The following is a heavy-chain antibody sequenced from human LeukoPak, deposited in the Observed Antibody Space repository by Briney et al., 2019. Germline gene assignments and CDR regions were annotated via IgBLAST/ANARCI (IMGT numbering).Heavy chain of an antibody. CDR1: GGSISNYY. CDR3: ARDGRDNYDTPGHDL. Sequence: SETLCLTCTASGGSISNYYWSWIRQPAGKGLEWIGRIYASGSTNYNPSLKSRVTISADTSKSELSLKLRSVTAADTAVCYCARDGRDNYDTPGHDLWGQGTLVTVSS. CDR2: IYASGST. V-gene: IGHV4-4*07. D-gene: IGHD3-22*01. J-gene: IGHJ4*02.